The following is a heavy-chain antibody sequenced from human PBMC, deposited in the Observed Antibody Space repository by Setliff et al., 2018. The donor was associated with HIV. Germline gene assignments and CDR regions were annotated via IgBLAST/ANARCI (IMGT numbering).Heavy chain of an antibody. J-gene: IGHJ5*02. CDR1: GGSISSGGYY. V-gene: IGHV4-31*03. CDR2: IYYSGST. Sequence: PSETLSLTCTVSGGSISSGGYYWSWIRQHPGKGLEWIGYIYYSGSTYYNPSLKSRVTISVDKSKSQFSLRLTFVTAADTAVYYCARGLGGYCSSVSCYEADHWGQGTMVTVSS. CDR3: ARGLGGYCSSVSCYEADH. D-gene: IGHD2-2*01.